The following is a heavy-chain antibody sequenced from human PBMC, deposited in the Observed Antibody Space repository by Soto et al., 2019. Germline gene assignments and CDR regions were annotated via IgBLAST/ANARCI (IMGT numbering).Heavy chain of an antibody. J-gene: IGHJ6*02. Sequence: EVQLLESGGGLVQPGGSLRLSCAASGFTFSSFAMRWVRQAPGKGLEWVSAISGSGGSTYYADSVKGRFTISRDNSKNKLYLQMNRLRAEDTAIYYCAKVRGSIGYYYYGMDVWGQGTTVTVSS. CDR3: AKVRGSIGYYYYGMDV. CDR2: ISGSGGST. CDR1: GFTFSSFA. D-gene: IGHD3-10*01. V-gene: IGHV3-23*01.